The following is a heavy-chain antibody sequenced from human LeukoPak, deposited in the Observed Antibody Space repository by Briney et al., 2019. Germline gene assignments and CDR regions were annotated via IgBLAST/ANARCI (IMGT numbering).Heavy chain of an antibody. CDR1: GYTLTELS. CDR2: FDPEDGET. J-gene: IGHJ4*02. Sequence: GVSVKVSCKVSGYTLTELSMQWVRQAPGKGLEWMGGFDPEDGETVYAQKFQGRLTMTEDTSTDTAYMELSSLRSDDTAVYYCATDPVGYCSGNGCYSVDYWGQGTLVTVSS. CDR3: ATDPVGYCSGNGCYSVDY. D-gene: IGHD2-15*01. V-gene: IGHV1-24*01.